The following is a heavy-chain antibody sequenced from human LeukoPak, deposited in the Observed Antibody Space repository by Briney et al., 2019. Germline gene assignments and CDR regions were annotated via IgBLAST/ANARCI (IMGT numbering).Heavy chain of an antibody. CDR1: GFTFSNYA. CDR3: AKGRSGTYYLHDY. Sequence: GGSLRLSCAASGFTFSNYAMSWVRQAPGKGLEWVSSISGSGGDTYYADAMEGRFSISRDNSKNTLYLQITSLRAEDTAVYYCAKGRSGTYYLHDYWGQGTLVTVSS. V-gene: IGHV3-23*01. CDR2: ISGSGGDT. D-gene: IGHD3-10*01. J-gene: IGHJ4*02.